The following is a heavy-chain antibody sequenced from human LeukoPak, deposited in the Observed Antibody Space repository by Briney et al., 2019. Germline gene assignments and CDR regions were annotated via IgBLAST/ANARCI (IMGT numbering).Heavy chain of an antibody. CDR1: GFSFTNYA. Sequence: GGSLRLSCVASGFSFTNYAMSWVRQAPARGPEWLSSMKGGGETFYADSVKGRFTISRDNSKNTVYLQMNRLRVEDTAVYFCARDRAVTQVWVEFDSWGQGTLVTVSS. CDR3: ARDRAVTQVWVEFDS. CDR2: MKGGGET. V-gene: IGHV3-23*01. J-gene: IGHJ5*01. D-gene: IGHD3-16*01.